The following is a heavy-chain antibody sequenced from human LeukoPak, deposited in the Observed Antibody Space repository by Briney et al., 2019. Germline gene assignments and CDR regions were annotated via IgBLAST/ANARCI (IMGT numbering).Heavy chain of an antibody. CDR2: IYTSGST. CDR3: ARDARYYYMDV. J-gene: IGHJ6*03. CDR1: GDSINNNNYY. Sequence: PSETRSLTCTVSGDSINNNNYYWGWIRQPAGKGLEWIGRIYTSGSTNYNPSLKSRVTISVDTSKNQFSLKLSSVTAADTAVYYCARDARYYYMDVWGKGTTVTVSS. V-gene: IGHV4-61*02.